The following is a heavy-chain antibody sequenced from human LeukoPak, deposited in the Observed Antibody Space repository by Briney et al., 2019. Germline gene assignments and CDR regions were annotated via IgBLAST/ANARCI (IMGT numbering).Heavy chain of an antibody. CDR1: EFTFSTYG. D-gene: IGHD3-10*01. CDR2: ISFSGGAT. V-gene: IGHV3-23*01. Sequence: GGSLRLSCAASEFTFSTYGMTWVRQAPGKGLEWVSSISFSGGATYYADSVKGRFTISRDNSKNTLYLQMNSLRAEDTAVYYCAKGHRLLWFGEILPSQGGQGTLVTVSS. CDR3: AKGHRLLWFGEILPSQ. J-gene: IGHJ4*02.